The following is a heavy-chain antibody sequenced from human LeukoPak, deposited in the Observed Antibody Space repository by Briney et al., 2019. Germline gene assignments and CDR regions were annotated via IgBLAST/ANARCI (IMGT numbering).Heavy chain of an antibody. D-gene: IGHD3-10*01. CDR3: ARALWLLFDYATPGSVDY. CDR1: GFTFSSYA. CDR2: ISYDGSNK. Sequence: RGSLRLSCAASGFTFSSYAMHWVRQAPGKGLEWVAVISYDGSNKYYADSVKGRFTISRDNSKNTLYLQMNSLRAEDTAMYYCARALWLLFDYATPGSVDYWGQGTLVTVSS. V-gene: IGHV3-30-3*01. J-gene: IGHJ4*02.